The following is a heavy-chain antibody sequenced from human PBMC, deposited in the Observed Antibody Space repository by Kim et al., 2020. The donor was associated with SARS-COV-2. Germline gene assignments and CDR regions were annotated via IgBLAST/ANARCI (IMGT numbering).Heavy chain of an antibody. J-gene: IGHJ4*02. Sequence: SETLSLTCTVSGGSISSSSYYWGWIRQPPGKGLEWIGSIYYSGSTYYNPSLKSRVTISVDTSKNQFSLKLSSVTAADTAVYYCARVVLTTMVRGNYFDYWGQGTLVTVSS. CDR2: IYYSGST. CDR1: GGSISSSSYY. V-gene: IGHV4-39*07. D-gene: IGHD3-10*01. CDR3: ARVVLTTMVRGNYFDY.